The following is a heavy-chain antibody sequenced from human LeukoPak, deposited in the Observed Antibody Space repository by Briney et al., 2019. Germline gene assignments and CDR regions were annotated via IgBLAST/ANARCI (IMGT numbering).Heavy chain of an antibody. V-gene: IGHV3-33*01. CDR2: IWYDGSNK. Sequence: GGSLRLSCAASGFTFSSYGMDWVRQAPGKGLEWVAVIWYDGSNKYYADSVKGRFTISRDNSKNTLYLQMNSLRAEDTAVYYCARDHYSSGWYNRLAYWGQGTLVTVSS. J-gene: IGHJ4*02. CDR3: ARDHYSSGWYNRLAY. D-gene: IGHD6-19*01. CDR1: GFTFSSYG.